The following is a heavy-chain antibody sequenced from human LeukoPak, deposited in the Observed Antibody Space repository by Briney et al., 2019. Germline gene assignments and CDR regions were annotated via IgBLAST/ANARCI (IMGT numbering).Heavy chain of an antibody. Sequence: SETLSLTCAVYGGSFSNYYWSWIRQPPGKGLEGIGEINDSGRTNYNPSLMSRVTVSVDTSKNQFSLRLTSVTATDTAVYYCARRWNYGRNYYIDVWGNGATVSVSS. CDR2: INDSGRT. V-gene: IGHV4-34*01. CDR3: ARRWNYGRNYYIDV. J-gene: IGHJ6*03. D-gene: IGHD1-7*01. CDR1: GGSFSNYY.